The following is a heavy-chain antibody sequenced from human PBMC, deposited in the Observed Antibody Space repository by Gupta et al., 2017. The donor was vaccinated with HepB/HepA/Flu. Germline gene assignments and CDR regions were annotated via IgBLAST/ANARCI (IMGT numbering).Heavy chain of an antibody. CDR1: GFTFSDYY. CDR2: ISSSVITI. J-gene: IGHJ4*02. CDR3: AREDSVVTRVIDY. Sequence: QVQLVESGGGLVKSGGSLRLSCAASGFTFSDYYMSWIRQAPGKGLEWVSYISSSVITIYSADSVKGRFTISRDNAKNSLYLQMNSLRAEDTAVYYCAREDSVVTRVIDYWGQGTLVTVSS. V-gene: IGHV3-11*01. D-gene: IGHD2-21*02.